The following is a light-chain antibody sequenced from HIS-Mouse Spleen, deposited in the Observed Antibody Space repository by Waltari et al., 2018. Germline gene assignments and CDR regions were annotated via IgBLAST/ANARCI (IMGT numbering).Light chain of an antibody. CDR2: GNR. Sequence: QSVLTQPPSVSGAPGQRVTISCTGSSSNIGAGYDVHWYQQLPGTAPQLPIYGNRNRPSGVPDRFSGSKSGTSASLAITGLQAEDEADYYCQSYDSSLSAHYVFGTGTKVTVL. CDR1: SSNIGAGYD. V-gene: IGLV1-40*01. J-gene: IGLJ1*01. CDR3: QSYDSSLSAHYV.